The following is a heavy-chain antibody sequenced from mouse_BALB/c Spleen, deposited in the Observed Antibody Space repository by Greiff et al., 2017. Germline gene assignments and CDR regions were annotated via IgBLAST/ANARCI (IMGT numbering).Heavy chain of an antibody. D-gene: IGHD2-4*01. J-gene: IGHJ2*01. Sequence: VHVKQSGAELVKPGASVKLSCTASGFNIKDTYMHWVKQRPEQGLEWIGRIDPANGNTKYDPKFQGKATITADTSSNTAYLQLSSLTSEDTAVYYCARGITTSYFDYWGQGTTLTVSS. CDR2: IDPANGNT. V-gene: IGHV14-3*02. CDR3: ARGITTSYFDY. CDR1: GFNIKDTY.